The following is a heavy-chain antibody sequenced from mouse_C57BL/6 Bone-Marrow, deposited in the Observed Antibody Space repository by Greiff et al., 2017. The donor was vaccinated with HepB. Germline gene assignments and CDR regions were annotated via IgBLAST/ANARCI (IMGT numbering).Heavy chain of an antibody. V-gene: IGHV1-81*01. J-gene: IGHJ1*03. CDR3: ARFYGYAWYFDV. CDR2: IYPRSGNT. D-gene: IGHD2-2*01. CDR1: GYTFTSYG. Sequence: VKLLESGAELARPGASVKLSCKASGYTFTSYGISWVKQRTGQGLEWIGEIYPRSGNTYYNEKFKGKATLTADKSSSTAYMELRSLTSEDSAVYFCARFYGYAWYFDVWGTGTTVTVSS.